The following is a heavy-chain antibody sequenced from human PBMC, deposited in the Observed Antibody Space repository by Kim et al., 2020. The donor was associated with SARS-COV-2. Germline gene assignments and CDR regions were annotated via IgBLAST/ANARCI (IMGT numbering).Heavy chain of an antibody. CDR2: IWYDGSNK. J-gene: IGHJ6*02. CDR1: GFTFSSYG. V-gene: IGHV3-33*01. Sequence: GGSLRLSCAASGFTFSSYGMHWVRQAPGKGLEWVAVIWYDGSNKYYADSVKGRFTISRDNSKNTLYLQMNSLRAEDTAVYYCARDGQSGFYDFWSGYLIEYYGMDVWGQGTTVTVSS. CDR3: ARDGQSGFYDFWSGYLIEYYGMDV. D-gene: IGHD3-3*01.